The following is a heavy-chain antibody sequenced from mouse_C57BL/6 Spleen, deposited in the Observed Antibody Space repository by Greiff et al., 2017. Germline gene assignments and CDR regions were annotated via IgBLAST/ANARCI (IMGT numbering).Heavy chain of an antibody. J-gene: IGHJ3*01. V-gene: IGHV1-80*01. CDR3: ARERDYDGSSSFAY. D-gene: IGHD1-1*01. CDR2: IYPGDGDT. CDR1: GYAFSSYW. Sequence: VQLQQPGAELVKPGASVKISCKASGYAFSSYWMNWVKQRPGKGLEWIGQIYPGDGDTNYNGKFKGKATLTADKSSNTAYMQLSSLTSADSAVYFCARERDYDGSSSFAYWGQGTLVTVSA.